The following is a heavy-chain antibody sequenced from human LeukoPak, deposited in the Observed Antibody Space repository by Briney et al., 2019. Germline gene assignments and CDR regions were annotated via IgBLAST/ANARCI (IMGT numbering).Heavy chain of an antibody. J-gene: IGHJ4*02. Sequence: SETLSLTSTGSGGTISNYYWSWIRQAPGKGLEWIGYIYYSGSTNYNPSLKSRVTISVDASENQFSLKLSSVTAADTAVYYCASGGYCSSTSCYSDYWGQGTLVTVSS. CDR3: ASGGYCSSTSCYSDY. D-gene: IGHD2-2*02. CDR2: IYYSGST. V-gene: IGHV4-59*01. CDR1: GGTISNYY.